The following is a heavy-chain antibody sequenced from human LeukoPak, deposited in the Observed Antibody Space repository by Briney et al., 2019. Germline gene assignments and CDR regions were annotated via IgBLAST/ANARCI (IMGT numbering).Heavy chain of an antibody. D-gene: IGHD3-22*01. CDR3: ARETYYYDSSGYYRVYYFDY. V-gene: IGHV3-11*01. CDR2: ISSSCSTI. J-gene: IGHJ4*02. CDR1: GFTFSDYY. Sequence: GGSLRLSCAASGFTFSDYYMSWIRQAPGKGLEWVSYISSSCSTIYYADSVKGRFTISRDNAKNSLYLQMNSLRAEDTAVYYCARETYYYDSSGYYRVYYFDYWGQGTLVTVSS.